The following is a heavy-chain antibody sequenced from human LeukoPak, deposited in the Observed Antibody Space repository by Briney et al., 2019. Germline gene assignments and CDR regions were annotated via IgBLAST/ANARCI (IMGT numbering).Heavy chain of an antibody. CDR3: ARAQTRRNGWFDP. CDR1: GFTFSSYE. V-gene: IGHV3-48*03. D-gene: IGHD2-8*01. CDR2: ISSSGSTI. J-gene: IGHJ5*02. Sequence: PGGSLRLSCAASGFTFSSYEMNWVRQAPGKGLEWVSYISSSGSTIYYADSVKGRFTISRDNAKNSLYLQMDSLRAEDTAVYYCARAQTRRNGWFDPWGQGTLVTVSS.